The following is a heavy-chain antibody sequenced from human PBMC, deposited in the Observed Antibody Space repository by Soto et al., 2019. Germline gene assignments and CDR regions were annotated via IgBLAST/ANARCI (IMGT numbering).Heavy chain of an antibody. J-gene: IGHJ3*02. CDR1: GFTVSSNY. CDR2: IYSGGST. Sequence: EVQLVESGGGLVQPGGSLRLSCAASGFTVSSNYMSWVRQAPGKGLEWVSVIYSGGSTYYADSVKGRFTISRHNSKNTMDLQMNSLRAEDRAVYYCARVTMVRGVINSRAFDIWGQGTMVTVSS. V-gene: IGHV3-53*04. CDR3: ARVTMVRGVINSRAFDI. D-gene: IGHD3-10*01.